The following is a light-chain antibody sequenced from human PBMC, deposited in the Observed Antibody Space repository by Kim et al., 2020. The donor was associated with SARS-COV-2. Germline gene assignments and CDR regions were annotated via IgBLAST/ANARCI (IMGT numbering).Light chain of an antibody. CDR2: GAS. CDR3: QQSYGTPFT. V-gene: IGKV1-39*01. CDR1: QHINTY. Sequence: DIQMTQSPSSLSASVGDRVTITCRASQHINTYLIWYQQKPGKAPKLLIYGASALQSGVPSRFSGSGSGTDFTLSISSLQPEDFATYYCQQSYGTPFTFGPGTKVEIK. J-gene: IGKJ3*01.